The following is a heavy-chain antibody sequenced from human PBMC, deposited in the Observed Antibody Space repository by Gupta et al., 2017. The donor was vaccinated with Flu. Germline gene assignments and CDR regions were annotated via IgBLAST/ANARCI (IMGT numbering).Heavy chain of an antibody. CDR2: IYHSGST. Sequence: QVLLQESGPGLVKPSGTLSLTCAVSGGSISSRHWWRWVRQPPGKGLEWIGEIYHSGSTNYNPSLKSRVTISVDKSKNQFSLKLSSVTAADTAVYYCATRTRLPGIAVAVDYWGQGTLVTVSS. J-gene: IGHJ4*02. V-gene: IGHV4-4*02. D-gene: IGHD6-19*01. CDR1: GGSISSRHW. CDR3: ATRTRLPGIAVAVDY.